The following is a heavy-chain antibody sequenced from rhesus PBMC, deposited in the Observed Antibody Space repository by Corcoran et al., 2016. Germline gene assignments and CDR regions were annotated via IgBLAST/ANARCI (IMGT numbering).Heavy chain of an antibody. CDR3: ARGVQSLDWLLSYYCDY. Sequence: QVQLQESGPGLVKPSETLSLTCAVSGVSISSNYWSCIRQHPGKGLEWIGRIYGSGGRTDYNPSLKSRVTSSTDTSKNQFSLKLSSVTAADTAGYYCARGVQSLDWLLSYYCDYWGQGVLVTVSS. V-gene: IGHV4-160*01. CDR2: IYGSGGRT. CDR1: GVSISSNY. D-gene: IGHD3-3*01. J-gene: IGHJ4*01.